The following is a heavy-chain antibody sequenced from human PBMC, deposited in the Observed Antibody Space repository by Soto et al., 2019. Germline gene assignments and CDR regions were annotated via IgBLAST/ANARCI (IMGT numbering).Heavy chain of an antibody. J-gene: IGHJ4*02. Sequence: SETLSLTCTVSGGSISSYYWSWIRQPPGKGLEWIGYIYYSGSTNYNPSLKSRVTISVDTSKNQFSLKLSSVTAAGTAVYYCARNSGYCSGGSCYPYDYWGQGTLVTVSS. CDR2: IYYSGST. CDR1: GGSISSYY. CDR3: ARNSGYCSGGSCYPYDY. D-gene: IGHD2-15*01. V-gene: IGHV4-59*01.